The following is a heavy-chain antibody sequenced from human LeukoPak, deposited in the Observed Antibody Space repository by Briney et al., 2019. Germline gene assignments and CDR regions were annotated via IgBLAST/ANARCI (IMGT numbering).Heavy chain of an antibody. CDR3: VRMGFLNAVGTEGWFDP. Sequence: SETLSLTCTVSGGSISSGSYYWGWMRQPPGTGLEWIGSIHQNGDTYYNPSLKSRLTISVDTSKNQFSLKLNSVTAADTAVYFCVRMGFLNAVGTEGWFDPWGQGTRVTVSS. V-gene: IGHV4-39*07. CDR1: GGSISSGSYY. J-gene: IGHJ5*02. D-gene: IGHD6-13*01. CDR2: IHQNGDT.